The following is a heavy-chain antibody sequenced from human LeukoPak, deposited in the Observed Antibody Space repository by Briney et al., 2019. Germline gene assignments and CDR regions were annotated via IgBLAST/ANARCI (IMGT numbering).Heavy chain of an antibody. Sequence: GGSLRLSCAASGFTFNTYGMHWVRQAPGKGLEWVAFIGYDGSRKNYADSVKGRFSISRDNSKNSLFLQMSSLRAEDTAAYYCAKDPGYQPPGYYMDVWGRGTTVTVSS. J-gene: IGHJ6*03. D-gene: IGHD2-2*01. V-gene: IGHV3-30*02. CDR3: AKDPGYQPPGYYMDV. CDR2: IGYDGSRK. CDR1: GFTFNTYG.